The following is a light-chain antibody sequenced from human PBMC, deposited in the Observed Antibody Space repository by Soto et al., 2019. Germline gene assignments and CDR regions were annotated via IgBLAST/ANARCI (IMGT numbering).Light chain of an antibody. CDR1: SSDVGGYNY. CDR2: EVI. CDR3: SSYAGSNNFNV. V-gene: IGLV2-8*01. J-gene: IGLJ1*01. Sequence: QSALTQPPSASGSPGQSVTISCTGTSSDVGGYNYVSWYQQHPGKAPKLMIYEVIKRPSGVPVRFSGSKSGNTASLTVSGLQAEDEADYYCSSYAGSNNFNVFGTGTKVTVL.